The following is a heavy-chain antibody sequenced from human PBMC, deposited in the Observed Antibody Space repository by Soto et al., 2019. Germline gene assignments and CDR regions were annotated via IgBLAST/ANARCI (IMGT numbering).Heavy chain of an antibody. CDR1: GGTFSNHT. V-gene: IGHV1-69*04. CDR2: IIPILGIA. D-gene: IGHD2-2*01. Sequence: GASVKVSCKASGGTFSNHTISWVRQAPGQRLEWIGRIIPILGIAIYAQKFQGRVTITADKSTSTAYMELSSLRSEDTAVYYCARDPSELPDIVVVPAAEGLSYWGQGTLVTVSS. CDR3: ARDPSELPDIVVVPAAEGLSY. J-gene: IGHJ4*02.